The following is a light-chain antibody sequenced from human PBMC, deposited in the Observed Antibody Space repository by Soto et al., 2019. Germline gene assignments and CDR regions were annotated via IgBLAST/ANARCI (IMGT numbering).Light chain of an antibody. J-gene: IGKJ2*01. CDR3: HQYDTLPPGYT. Sequence: DVQMTQSPSSLSASVGDRVTITCQANQDIRNYLNWYQHKAGQAPKLLIYDASSLETGVPSRLSGSGSGTHFTLTIASLQHEDTATYYCHQYDTLPPGYTFGQGPKLQI. V-gene: IGKV1-33*01. CDR2: DAS. CDR1: QDIRNY.